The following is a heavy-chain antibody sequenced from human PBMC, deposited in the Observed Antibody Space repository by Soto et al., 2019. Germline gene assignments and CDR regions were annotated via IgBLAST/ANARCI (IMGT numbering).Heavy chain of an antibody. Sequence: SETLSLTCAVYGGSFSGYYWSWIRQPPGKGLEWIGEISHSGSTNYNPSLKSRVTISVDTSKNQFSLKLSSVTAADTAVYYCARARSNDSSGYYYDHWGQGTLVTVSS. CDR1: GGSFSGYY. V-gene: IGHV4-34*01. CDR3: ARARSNDSSGYYYDH. J-gene: IGHJ5*02. D-gene: IGHD3-22*01. CDR2: ISHSGST.